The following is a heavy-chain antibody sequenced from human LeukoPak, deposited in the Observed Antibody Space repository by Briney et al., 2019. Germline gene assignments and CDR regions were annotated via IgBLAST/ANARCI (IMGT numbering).Heavy chain of an antibody. CDR2: IYYSGST. CDR3: ARRSGYSYEGPINWFDP. D-gene: IGHD5-18*01. Sequence: SETLSLTCTVSGGSISSSSYYWGWIRQPPGKGLEWIGSIYYSGSTYYNPSLKSRVIISVDTSKNQFSLKLSSVTAADTAVYYCARRSGYSYEGPINWFDPWGQGTLVTVSS. J-gene: IGHJ5*02. CDR1: GGSISSSSYY. V-gene: IGHV4-39*01.